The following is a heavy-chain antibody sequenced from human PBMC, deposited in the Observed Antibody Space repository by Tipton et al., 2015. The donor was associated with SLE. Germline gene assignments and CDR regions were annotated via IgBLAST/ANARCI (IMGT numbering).Heavy chain of an antibody. CDR1: GGPFSNYG. D-gene: IGHD1-1*01. V-gene: IGHV1-69*06. CDR3: ARANWNEGRFDY. Sequence: QLVQSGAEVKKPGASVNVSCKASGGPFSNYGINWVRQAPGQGLEWMGGITYLSEKKTYAQKFQGRITITADKFTGTLYMELSSLRSEDTAIYYCARANWNEGRFDYWGQGTLVTVSS. J-gene: IGHJ4*02. CDR2: ITYLSEKK.